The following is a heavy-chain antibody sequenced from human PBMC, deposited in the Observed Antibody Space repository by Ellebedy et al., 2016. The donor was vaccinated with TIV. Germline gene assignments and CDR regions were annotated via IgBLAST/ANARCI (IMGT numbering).Heavy chain of an antibody. V-gene: IGHV3-30-3*01. CDR2: ITYDGSNQ. CDR3: ARENWYNDY. CDR1: GFSFDIYS. D-gene: IGHD1/OR15-1a*01. J-gene: IGHJ4*02. Sequence: PGGSLRLSCEASGFSFDIYSMHWVRQAPGKGLEWVAVITYDGSNQHYADSVKGRFTISRDNSKNTLYLQMNSLKAEDTAVYYCARENWYNDYWGQGTLVTVSS.